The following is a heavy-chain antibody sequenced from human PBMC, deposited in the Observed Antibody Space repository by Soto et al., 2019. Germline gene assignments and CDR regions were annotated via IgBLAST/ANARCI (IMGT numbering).Heavy chain of an antibody. CDR1: GFTFSSYS. Sequence: PGGSLRLSCAASGFTFSSYSMNWVRQAPGKGLEWVSSISTTSAYIYYADSVKGRFTISRDNAKNSLYLHMNSLRVEDTAVYYCAKDMSWRYTAMVPGGFDPWGQGIMVTVSS. D-gene: IGHD5-18*01. J-gene: IGHJ5*02. V-gene: IGHV3-21*01. CDR3: AKDMSWRYTAMVPGGFDP. CDR2: ISTTSAYI.